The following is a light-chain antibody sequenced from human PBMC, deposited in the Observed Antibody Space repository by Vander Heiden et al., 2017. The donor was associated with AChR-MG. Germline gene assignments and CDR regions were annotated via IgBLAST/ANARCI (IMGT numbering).Light chain of an antibody. J-gene: IGKJ2*03. V-gene: IGKV1-5*03. CDR1: QSISNW. CDR2: KAS. CDR3: QQYKSYPYS. Sequence: DIQMTQSPSTLSASVGDRVTITCRASQSISNWLGWYQQKPGKAPKLLIYKASSVETGVPSRFSGSGSGTEFTLTISSLQPDDSATYYCQQYKSYPYSFGQGTKLEIK.